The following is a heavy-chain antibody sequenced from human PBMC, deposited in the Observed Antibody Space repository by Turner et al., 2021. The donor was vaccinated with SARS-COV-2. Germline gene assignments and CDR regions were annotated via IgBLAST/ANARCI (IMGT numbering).Heavy chain of an antibody. Sequence: EVQLVESGGGLGKPGGTLPLSCAAPGFTFRDAWMDWVRQAPGKGLGWVGGNKSHPDGATTVYAAPVKGRFSISRDDSKNMVHLQMSSLTTEDTAVYYCCTDLSDDIPHDALDIWGRGTVVTVSS. CDR1: GFTFRDAW. D-gene: IGHD3-9*01. J-gene: IGHJ3*02. CDR3: CTDLSDDIPHDALDI. V-gene: IGHV3-15*01. CDR2: NKSHPDGATT.